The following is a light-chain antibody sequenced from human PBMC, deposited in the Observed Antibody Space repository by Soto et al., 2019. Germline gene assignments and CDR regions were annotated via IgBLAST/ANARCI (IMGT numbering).Light chain of an antibody. CDR3: QQYNNWPPYT. V-gene: IGKV3-15*01. Sequence: EIVMTQSPATLSVSPGERATLSCRASQRVSRNLAWYQQKPGQAPRLLIYGASTRATGIPARFSGSGSETEFTLTISRLQSEDFAVYYCQQYNNWPPYTFGQGTKLEIK. CDR1: QRVSRN. CDR2: GAS. J-gene: IGKJ2*01.